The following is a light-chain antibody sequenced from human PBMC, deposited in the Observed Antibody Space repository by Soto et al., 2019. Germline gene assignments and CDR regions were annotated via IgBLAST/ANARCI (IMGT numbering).Light chain of an antibody. V-gene: IGLV1-44*01. CDR2: RNN. CDR1: SSNIGSNT. Sequence: SVLTQPPSTSGTPGQRVTISCSGSSSNIGSNTVNWYQQVPGTAPKLLIYRNNQRPSGVPDRFSGSKSGTSASLAISGLQSEDEADYYCAAWDGSLKGYVFATGTKLTVL. CDR3: AAWDGSLKGYV. J-gene: IGLJ1*01.